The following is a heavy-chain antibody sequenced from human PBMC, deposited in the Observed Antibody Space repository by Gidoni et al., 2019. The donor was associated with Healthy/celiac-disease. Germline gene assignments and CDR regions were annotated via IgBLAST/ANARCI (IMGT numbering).Heavy chain of an antibody. CDR3: AGSTFNWFDP. J-gene: IGHJ5*02. CDR2: IFYSGST. Sequence: QVQLQESGPGLVKPSQTMSLTCSVSGGSITSGGYYWSWIRQHPGTGLEWIGYIFYSGSTDYNPSLKSRVTISIDTSKNQFSLKLSSVTAADTAVYYCAGSTFNWFDPWGQGTLVTVSS. CDR1: GGSITSGGYY. V-gene: IGHV4-31*03. D-gene: IGHD6-6*01.